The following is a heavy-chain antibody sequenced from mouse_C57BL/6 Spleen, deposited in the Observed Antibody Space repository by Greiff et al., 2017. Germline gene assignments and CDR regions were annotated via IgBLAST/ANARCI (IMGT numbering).Heavy chain of an antibody. D-gene: IGHD1-1*01. Sequence: EVQLQQSGPELVKPGASVKISCKASGYTFTDYYMNWVKQSHGKSLEWIGDINPNNGGTSYNQKFKGKATLTVDKSSSTAYMELRSLTSEDSAVYYCARYGSSVSWYFDVWGTGTTVTVSS. CDR2: INPNNGGT. V-gene: IGHV1-26*01. CDR3: ARYGSSVSWYFDV. CDR1: GYTFTDYY. J-gene: IGHJ1*03.